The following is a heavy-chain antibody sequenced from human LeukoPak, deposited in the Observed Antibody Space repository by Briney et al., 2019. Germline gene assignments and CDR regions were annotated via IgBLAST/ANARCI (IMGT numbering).Heavy chain of an antibody. CDR3: ARRAAHSSGHDY. CDR1: GGSFSGYY. D-gene: IGHD6-19*01. V-gene: IGHV4-34*01. Sequence: SETLSLTCAVYGGSFSGYYWSWIRQPPGKGLEWIGEINHSGSTNYNPSLKSRVTISVDTSKNQFSLKLSSVTAADTAVYYCARRAAHSSGHDYWGQGTLVTVSP. J-gene: IGHJ4*02. CDR2: INHSGST.